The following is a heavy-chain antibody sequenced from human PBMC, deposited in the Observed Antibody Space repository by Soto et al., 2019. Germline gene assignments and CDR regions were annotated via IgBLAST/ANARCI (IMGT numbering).Heavy chain of an antibody. J-gene: IGHJ5*02. CDR1: GFTFSSYA. D-gene: IGHD5-12*01. CDR3: AKDRSAAGYSGYDLNWFDP. CDR2: ISGSGGST. V-gene: IGHV3-23*01. Sequence: GGSLRLSCAASGFTFSSYAMSWVRQAPGKGLEWVSGISGSGGSTYYADSVKGQFTISRDNSKNTLYLQMNSLRAEDTAVYYCAKDRSAAGYSGYDLNWFDPWGQGTLVTVSS.